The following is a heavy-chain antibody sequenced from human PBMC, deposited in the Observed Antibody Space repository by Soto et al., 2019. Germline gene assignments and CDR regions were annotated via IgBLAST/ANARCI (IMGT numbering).Heavy chain of an antibody. CDR2: ISAYNGNT. Sequence: ASVKVSCKASGYTFTSYDINWVRQAPGQGLEWMGWISAYNGNTNYAQKLQGRVTMTTDTSTSTAYMELRSLRSDDTAVYYCARERSFVPDDYRGQGTLVTVSS. CDR1: GYTFTSYD. D-gene: IGHD2-8*01. J-gene: IGHJ4*02. CDR3: ARERSFVPDDY. V-gene: IGHV1-18*01.